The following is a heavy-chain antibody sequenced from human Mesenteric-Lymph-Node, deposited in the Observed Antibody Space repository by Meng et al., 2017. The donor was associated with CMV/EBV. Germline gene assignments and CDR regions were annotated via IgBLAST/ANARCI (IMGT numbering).Heavy chain of an antibody. Sequence: SFSGYYWSWIRQPPGKGLEWIGEINHSGSTNYNPSLKSRVTISVDTSKNRFSLKLSSVTAADTAVYYCARMYPYYNILTGYITGGFDYWGQGTLVTVSS. J-gene: IGHJ4*02. CDR1: SFSGYY. CDR2: INHSGST. D-gene: IGHD3-9*01. CDR3: ARMYPYYNILTGYITGGFDY. V-gene: IGHV4-34*01.